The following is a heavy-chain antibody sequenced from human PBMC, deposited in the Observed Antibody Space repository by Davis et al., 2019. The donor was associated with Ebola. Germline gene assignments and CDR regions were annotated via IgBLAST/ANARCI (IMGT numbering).Heavy chain of an antibody. CDR2: IWYDGSNK. CDR1: GFTFSSYG. J-gene: IGHJ4*02. Sequence: GGSLRLSCAASGFTFSSYGMHWVRQAPGKGLEWVAVIWYDGSNKYYADSVKGRFTISRDNSKNTLYLQMNSLRAEDTAVYYCARALSYYGSELESYWGQGTLVTVSS. CDR3: ARALSYYGSELESY. D-gene: IGHD3-10*01. V-gene: IGHV3-33*01.